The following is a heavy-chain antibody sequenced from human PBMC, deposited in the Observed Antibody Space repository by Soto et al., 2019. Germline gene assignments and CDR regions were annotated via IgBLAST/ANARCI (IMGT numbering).Heavy chain of an antibody. CDR1: GCSLGSYY. V-gene: IGHV4-59*01. J-gene: IGHJ4*02. D-gene: IGHD3-16*01. Sequence: ASETLSLTRTVSGCSLGSYYWTWIRQPPGKGLEWIGYIYYSGSTNYNPSLKSRVTISVDTSKNQFSLKLGSVTAADTAVYYCARGWASAGHFDYWGQGTLVTVSS. CDR3: ARGWASAGHFDY. CDR2: IYYSGST.